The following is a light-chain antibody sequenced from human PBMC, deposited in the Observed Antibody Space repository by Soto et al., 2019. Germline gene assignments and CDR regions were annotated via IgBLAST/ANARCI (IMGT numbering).Light chain of an antibody. CDR1: QSIYKW. CDR2: AAS. J-gene: IGKJ4*01. Sequence: DIQMTQSPSSVSASIGDRVTISCRASQSIYKWLVWYQQKPGKAPKLLIYAASSLQSGVPSRFSGSGYGTDFTLTISSLQTEDSATSYCQQADSFPLTFGGGTKVEI. CDR3: QQADSFPLT. V-gene: IGKV1-12*01.